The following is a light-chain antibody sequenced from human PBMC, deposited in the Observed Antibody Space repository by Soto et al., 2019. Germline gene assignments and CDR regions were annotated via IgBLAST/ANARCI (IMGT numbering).Light chain of an antibody. CDR2: GTS. J-gene: IGKJ1*01. CDR1: QTIGSIY. CDR3: QEFGSSWLT. V-gene: IGKV3-20*01. Sequence: ENVLSQSPGTLSLSPGERATLSCRASQTIGSIYVAWYQHKPGHAPRLIIYGTSIRATGIPDRFSGSGSGADFTLPISRLEPEDFAVYYCQEFGSSWLTFGQGTKVEI.